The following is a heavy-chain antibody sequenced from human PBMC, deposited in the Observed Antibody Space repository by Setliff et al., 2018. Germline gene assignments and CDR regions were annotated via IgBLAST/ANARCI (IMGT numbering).Heavy chain of an antibody. Sequence: SETLSLTCTVSGGSISSSSYYWGWIRQPPGKGLEWIGSIYYSGSTYYNPSLKSRVTISVDTSKNQFSLKRSSVTAADTAVYYCARRATYYNFWSGYYDYWGQGTLVTVSS. CDR3: ARRATYYNFWSGYYDY. D-gene: IGHD3-3*01. V-gene: IGHV4-39*07. J-gene: IGHJ4*02. CDR2: IYYSGST. CDR1: GGSISSSSYY.